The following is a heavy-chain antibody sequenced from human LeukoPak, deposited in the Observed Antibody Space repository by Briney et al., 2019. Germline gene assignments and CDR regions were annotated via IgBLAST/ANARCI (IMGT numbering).Heavy chain of an antibody. CDR1: GFTISSDW. CDR2: IKQDGNEK. D-gene: IGHD2-2*02. J-gene: IGHJ4*02. Sequence: GGSLRLSXAASGFTISSDWMSWVRQAPGKGLEWVANIKQDGNEKYYVDSVKGRFTISRDNTKNSLYLQMNSLTAEDTAVYYCARDVGCSSTSCYNNYWGQGTLVTVSS. CDR3: ARDVGCSSTSCYNNY. V-gene: IGHV3-7*01.